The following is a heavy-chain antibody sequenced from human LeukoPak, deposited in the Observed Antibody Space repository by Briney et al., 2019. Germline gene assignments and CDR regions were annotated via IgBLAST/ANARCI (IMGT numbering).Heavy chain of an antibody. J-gene: IGHJ4*02. CDR3: ARDRPLDY. CDR1: GFTVSNNY. V-gene: IGHV3-66*02. Sequence: GGSLRLSCAASGFTVSNNYMSWVRQAPGRGLGWVAIFYAGGSTFYADSVKGRFIISRDISKNTLFLQMNSLKPEDTAVYYCARDRPLDYWGQGTLVTVSS. CDR2: FYAGGST.